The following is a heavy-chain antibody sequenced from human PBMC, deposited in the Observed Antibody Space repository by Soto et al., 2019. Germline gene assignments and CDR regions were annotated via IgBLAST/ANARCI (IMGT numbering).Heavy chain of an antibody. CDR2: ISWNSGSI. V-gene: IGHV3-9*01. CDR3: AKDIHTVTSPNFVC. Sequence: DVQLVESGGGLVQPGRSLRLSCAASGFTFDDYAMHWVRQAPGKGLEWVSGISWNSGSIGYADSVKGRFTISRDNAKNSLYLQMNSLRAEDTALYYCAKDIHTVTSPNFVCWGQGTLVTVSS. D-gene: IGHD4-17*01. CDR1: GFTFDDYA. J-gene: IGHJ4*02.